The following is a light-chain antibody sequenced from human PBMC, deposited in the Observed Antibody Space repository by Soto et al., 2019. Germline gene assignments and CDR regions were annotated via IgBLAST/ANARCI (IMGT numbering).Light chain of an antibody. V-gene: IGKV3-15*01. J-gene: IGKJ5*01. CDR3: QQYNYLIT. Sequence: EIVMTQSPATLSVSPGERATVSCRASQDIHQNFAWYQQKPGQAPRLLMYGASTRATGIPARFSATGSGTEFTLTITSLQPEDFAVYYCQQYNYLITFGQGTRLEIK. CDR2: GAS. CDR1: QDIHQN.